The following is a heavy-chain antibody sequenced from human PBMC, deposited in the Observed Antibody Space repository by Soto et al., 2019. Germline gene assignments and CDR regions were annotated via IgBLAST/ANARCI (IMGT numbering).Heavy chain of an antibody. D-gene: IGHD3-10*01. CDR2: ISAYNGNT. CDR1: GYTFTSYG. CDR3: ARVYYGSGSYYNNWFDP. J-gene: IGHJ5*02. Sequence: ASVKVSCTASGYTFTSYGISWVRQAPGQGLEWMGWISAYNGNTNYAQKLQGRVTMTTDTSTSTAYMELRSLRSDDTAVYYCARVYYGSGSYYNNWFDPWGQGTLVTVSS. V-gene: IGHV1-18*01.